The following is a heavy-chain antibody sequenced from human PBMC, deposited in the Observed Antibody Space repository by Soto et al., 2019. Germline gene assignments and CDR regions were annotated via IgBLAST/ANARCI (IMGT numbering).Heavy chain of an antibody. J-gene: IGHJ4*02. CDR2: ISAYNDHT. V-gene: IGHV1-18*01. CDR3: ARGTYFDY. D-gene: IGHD1-1*01. Sequence: QVQLVQSGTEVKKPGASVKVSCKASGYIMTTYGVSWVRQAPGQGLEWVGWISAYNDHTNYAQKFQGRVTMTTDTSTSTAYMELRSLRSDDPAVYYCARGTYFDYWGQGTLVTVSS. CDR1: GYIMTTYG.